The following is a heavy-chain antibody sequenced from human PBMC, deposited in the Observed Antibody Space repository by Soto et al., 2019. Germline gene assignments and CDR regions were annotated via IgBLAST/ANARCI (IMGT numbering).Heavy chain of an antibody. D-gene: IGHD6-13*01. V-gene: IGHV3-48*03. CDR2: ISISGSTI. CDR1: GFRFSYYE. J-gene: IGHJ3*02. CDR3: ARDLADGRWLKSDRFDI. Sequence: PGGSLRLSCAASGFRFSYYEMNWVRQAPGKGLQWVSYISISGSTIYYADSVKGRFTVSRDNAKNSLYLQMNSLRAEDTAVYYCARDLADGRWLKSDRFDIWGQGTTVTVSS.